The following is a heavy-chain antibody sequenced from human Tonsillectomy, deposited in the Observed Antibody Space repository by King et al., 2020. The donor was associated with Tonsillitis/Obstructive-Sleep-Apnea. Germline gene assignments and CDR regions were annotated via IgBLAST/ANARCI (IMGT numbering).Heavy chain of an antibody. V-gene: IGHV1-69*12. CDR2: IIPIFGTA. Sequence: QLVQSGAEVKKPGSSVKVSCKASGGTFSSYAISWLRQAPGQGLEWMGGIIPIFGTANYAQKFQGRVTITADESTSTAYMELSSLRSEDTAVYYCARVKDIVVVPAAYSGFDYWGQGTLVTVSS. J-gene: IGHJ4*02. CDR1: GGTFSSYA. D-gene: IGHD2-2*01. CDR3: ARVKDIVVVPAAYSGFDY.